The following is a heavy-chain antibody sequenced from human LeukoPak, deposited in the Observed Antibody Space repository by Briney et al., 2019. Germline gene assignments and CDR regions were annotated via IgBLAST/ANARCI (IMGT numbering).Heavy chain of an antibody. V-gene: IGHV3-30*02. CDR2: IRYDGSNK. CDR1: GFTFSSYG. J-gene: IGHJ4*02. CDR3: AKGTPALGYCSSTSCPLDY. Sequence: GGSLRLXCAASGFTFSSYGMHWVRQAPGKGLEWVAFIRYDGSNKYYADSVKGRFTISRDNSKNTLYLQMNSLRAEDTAVYYCAKGTPALGYCSSTSCPLDYWGQGTLVTVSS. D-gene: IGHD2-2*01.